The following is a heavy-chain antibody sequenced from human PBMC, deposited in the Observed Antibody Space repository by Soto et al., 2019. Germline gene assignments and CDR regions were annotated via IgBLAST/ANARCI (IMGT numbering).Heavy chain of an antibody. D-gene: IGHD6-13*01. CDR3: PRHGRSSSGLDS. CDR2: IYFTGAT. J-gene: IGHJ5*01. CDR1: GDSVSSGTYY. V-gene: IGHV4-61*01. Sequence: QVHLQESGPGLVKPSETLSLTCTVSGDSVSSGTYYWSWIRQPPGKGLEWIGYIYFTGATNHNPSLQSRVTLPRGTSKNQFSLRLTSVTAADRVVYYCPRHGRSSSGLDSWGQGTLVTVSS.